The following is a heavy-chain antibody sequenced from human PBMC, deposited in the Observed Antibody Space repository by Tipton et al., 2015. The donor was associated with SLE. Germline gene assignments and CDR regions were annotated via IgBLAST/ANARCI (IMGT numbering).Heavy chain of an antibody. Sequence: SLRLSCAASGFTFSDYYMSWIRQAPGKGLEWVSYISSSGSTIYYADSVKGRFTISGDNAKNSLYLQMNSLRAEDTAVYYCARSGSYPFYYYYMDVWGKGTTVTVSS. CDR2: ISSSGSTI. CDR3: ARSGSYPFYYYYMDV. D-gene: IGHD1-26*01. V-gene: IGHV3-11*01. CDR1: GFTFSDYY. J-gene: IGHJ6*03.